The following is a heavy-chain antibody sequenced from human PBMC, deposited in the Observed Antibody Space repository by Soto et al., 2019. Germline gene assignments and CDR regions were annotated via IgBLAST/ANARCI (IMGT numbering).Heavy chain of an antibody. J-gene: IGHJ5*02. CDR3: ARDVGSSWLLDHRGTKLNWLDP. Sequence: ASVKVSCKASGGTFSSYAISWVRQAPGQGLEWMGGIIPIFGTANYAQKFQGRVTITADESTSTAYMELSSLRSEDTAVYYCARDVGSSWLLDHRGTKLNWLDPCGQGTLVTV. D-gene: IGHD6-13*01. CDR2: IIPIFGTA. V-gene: IGHV1-69*13. CDR1: GGTFSSYA.